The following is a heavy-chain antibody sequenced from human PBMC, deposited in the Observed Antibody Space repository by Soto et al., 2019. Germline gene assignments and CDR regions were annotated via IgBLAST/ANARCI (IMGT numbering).Heavy chain of an antibody. CDR1: GDTFSSYA. J-gene: IGHJ4*02. CDR3: ARDLYYGDYLYYFDY. CDR2: IIPIFGTA. V-gene: IGHV1-69*01. Sequence: QVQLVQSGAEVKKPGSSVKVSCKASGDTFSSYAISWVRQAPGQGLEWMGGIIPIFGTANYAQKFQGRVTITADESTSTAYMELSSLRSEDTAVYYCARDLYYGDYLYYFDYWGQGTLVTVSS. D-gene: IGHD4-17*01.